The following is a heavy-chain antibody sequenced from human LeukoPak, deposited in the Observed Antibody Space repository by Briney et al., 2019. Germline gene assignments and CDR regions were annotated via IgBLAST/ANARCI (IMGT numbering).Heavy chain of an antibody. CDR2: INHSGST. V-gene: IGHV4-34*01. J-gene: IGHJ4*02. Sequence: SETLSLTCAVYGGSFSGYYWSWIRQPPGKGLEWIGEINHSGSTNYNPSLKSRVTISVDASKNQFSLKLSSVTAADTAEYYCARLPRTYSRGWRQYYFDYWGQGTLVTVSS. D-gene: IGHD6-19*01. CDR3: ARLPRTYSRGWRQYYFDY. CDR1: GGSFSGYY.